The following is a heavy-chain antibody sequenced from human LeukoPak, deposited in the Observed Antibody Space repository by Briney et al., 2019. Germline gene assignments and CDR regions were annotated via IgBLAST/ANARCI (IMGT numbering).Heavy chain of an antibody. Sequence: ASVKVSCKASGYTFTGYYMHWERQAPGQGLEWMGWINPNSGGTKYAQKFQGRVTMTSDASISTAYMELSSPRSDDTAVYYCASRPDQHLLYYFDYWGQGALVTVSS. J-gene: IGHJ4*02. CDR2: INPNSGGT. V-gene: IGHV1-2*02. CDR3: ASRPDQHLLYYFDY. CDR1: GYTFTGYY. D-gene: IGHD2-15*01.